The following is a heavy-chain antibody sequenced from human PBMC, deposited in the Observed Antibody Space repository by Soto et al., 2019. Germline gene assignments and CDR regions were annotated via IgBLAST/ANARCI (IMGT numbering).Heavy chain of an antibody. CDR3: ARDRCSGGRCFIGY. Sequence: GGSLRLSCAASGFLFSDHYMDWVRQTPGKGLEWVGRIRNKANSYTTEYAASVKGRFTISRDDSKNSLYLQMNSLKTEDTAVYYCARDRCSGGRCFIGYWGQGTLVTVSS. V-gene: IGHV3-72*01. J-gene: IGHJ4*02. D-gene: IGHD2-15*01. CDR2: IRNKANSYTT. CDR1: GFLFSDHY.